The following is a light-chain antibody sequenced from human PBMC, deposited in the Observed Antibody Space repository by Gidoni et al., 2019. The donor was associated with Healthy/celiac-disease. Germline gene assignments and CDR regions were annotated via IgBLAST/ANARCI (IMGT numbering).Light chain of an antibody. V-gene: IGKV3-15*01. CDR1: QSVSSN. Sequence: EIVMTHSPATLSVSPGERAPLSCRASQSVSSNLAWYQQKPGQAPRLLIYGASTRATGIPARFSGSGSGTEFTLTISSLQSEDFAVYYCQQYNNWPYTFGPGTKLEIK. CDR3: QQYNNWPYT. J-gene: IGKJ2*01. CDR2: GAS.